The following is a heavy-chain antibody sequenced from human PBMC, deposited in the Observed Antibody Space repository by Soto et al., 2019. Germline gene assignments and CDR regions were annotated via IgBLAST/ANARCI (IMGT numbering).Heavy chain of an antibody. J-gene: IGHJ6*02. V-gene: IGHV3-30*18. CDR1: GFTFSSYG. D-gene: IGHD4-17*01. CDR3: AKDDYPNYYCYGMDV. Sequence: QVQLVESGGGVVQPGRSLRLSCAASGFTFSSYGMHWVRQAPGKGLEWVAVISYDGSNKYYADSVKGRFTISRDNSKNTLYLQMNSLRAEDTAVYYCAKDDYPNYYCYGMDVWGQGTTVTVSS. CDR2: ISYDGSNK.